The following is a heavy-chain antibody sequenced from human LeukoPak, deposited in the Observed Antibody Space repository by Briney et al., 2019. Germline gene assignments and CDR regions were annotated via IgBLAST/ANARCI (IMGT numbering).Heavy chain of an antibody. D-gene: IGHD2-2*01. Sequence: ASVKVSCKASGYTFTSYDINWVRQATGQGLEWMGWMNPNSGNTAYAQKFQGRVTMTRNTSISTAYMELSSLRSEDTAVYYCARGGQFCNNTSCYPYYYYYTDVWGKGTTVTVSS. J-gene: IGHJ6*03. CDR3: ARGGQFCNNTSCYPYYYYYTDV. V-gene: IGHV1-8*01. CDR1: GYTFTSYD. CDR2: MNPNSGNT.